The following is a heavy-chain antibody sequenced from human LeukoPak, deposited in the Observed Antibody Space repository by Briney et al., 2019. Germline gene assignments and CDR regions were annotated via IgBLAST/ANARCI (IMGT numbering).Heavy chain of an antibody. Sequence: ASVKVSCTASGYTFTSYAMHWVRQAPGQRLEWMGWINAGNGNTKYSQKFQGRVTITRDTSASTAYMELSSLRSEDTAVYYCARDYCSSTSCYQNLDYWGQGTLVTVSS. V-gene: IGHV1-3*01. CDR3: ARDYCSSTSCYQNLDY. CDR1: GYTFTSYA. CDR2: INAGNGNT. D-gene: IGHD2-2*01. J-gene: IGHJ4*02.